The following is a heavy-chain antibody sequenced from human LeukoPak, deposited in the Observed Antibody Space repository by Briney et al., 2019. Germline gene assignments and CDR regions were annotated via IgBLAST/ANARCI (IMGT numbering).Heavy chain of an antibody. Sequence: GGSLRLSCAASGFTFSNYWMHWVRQAPGKGLVWVSRISADESSTAYADSVKGRFTISRDNSKNTLYLQMSSLRPEDMAVYYCARELSFGTGWYDYWGQGTLVTVSS. CDR2: ISADESST. V-gene: IGHV3-74*01. D-gene: IGHD6-19*01. CDR3: ARELSFGTGWYDY. CDR1: GFTFSNYW. J-gene: IGHJ4*02.